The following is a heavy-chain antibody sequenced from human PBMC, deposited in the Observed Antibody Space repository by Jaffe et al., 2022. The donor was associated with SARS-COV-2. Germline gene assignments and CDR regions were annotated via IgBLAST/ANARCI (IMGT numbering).Heavy chain of an antibody. J-gene: IGHJ3*02. Sequence: QVQLVESGGGVVQPGRSLRLSCAASGFTFSRYGMHWVRQAPGKGLEWVAVISYDGSNKYYADSVKGRFTISRDNSKNTLYLQMNSLRAEDTAVYNCAKAQSPPYSDIEDAFDIWGQGTMVTVSS. D-gene: IGHD5-12*01. CDR3: AKAQSPPYSDIEDAFDI. CDR2: ISYDGSNK. V-gene: IGHV3-30*18. CDR1: GFTFSRYG.